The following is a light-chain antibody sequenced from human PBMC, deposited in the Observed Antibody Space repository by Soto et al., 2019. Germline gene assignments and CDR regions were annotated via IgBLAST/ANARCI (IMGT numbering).Light chain of an antibody. J-gene: IGLJ3*02. V-gene: IGLV2-14*01. CDR1: SSDVGGYNY. Sequence: QSVLTQPASVSGSPGQSITISCTGTSSDVGGYNYVSWYQHHPGKAPKLMIYEVSNRPSGVSDHFSGSKSGNTASLTISGLQAEDEADYYCSSYTSTNTLVFGGGTKLTVL. CDR3: SSYTSTNTLV. CDR2: EVS.